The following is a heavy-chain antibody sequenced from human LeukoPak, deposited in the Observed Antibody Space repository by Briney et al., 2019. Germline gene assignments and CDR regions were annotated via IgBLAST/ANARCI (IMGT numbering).Heavy chain of an antibody. D-gene: IGHD3-10*01. CDR1: GFTFTSYS. CDR2: ISGGGGST. CDR3: AKHSTGVEC. Sequence: PGGSLRLSCAASGFTFTSYSMNWVRQAPGKGLEWVSSISGGGGSTYYADSVKGRFTISRDNSKNTLYLQVNSLRAEDTAVYYCAKHSTGVECWGRGTLVTVSS. J-gene: IGHJ2*01. V-gene: IGHV3-23*01.